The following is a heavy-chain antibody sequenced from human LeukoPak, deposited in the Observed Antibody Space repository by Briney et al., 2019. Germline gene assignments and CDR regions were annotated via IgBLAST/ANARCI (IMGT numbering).Heavy chain of an antibody. J-gene: IGHJ4*02. D-gene: IGHD4-17*01. CDR3: ARYPGDYGDYAANGEFDY. Sequence: PSETLSLTCAVYGGPFSGYYWSWIRQPPGKGLEWIGEINHSGSTNYNPSLKSRVTISVDTSKNQFSLKLSSVTAADTAVYYCARYPGDYGDYAANGEFDYWGQGTLVTVSS. CDR2: INHSGST. V-gene: IGHV4-34*01. CDR1: GGPFSGYY.